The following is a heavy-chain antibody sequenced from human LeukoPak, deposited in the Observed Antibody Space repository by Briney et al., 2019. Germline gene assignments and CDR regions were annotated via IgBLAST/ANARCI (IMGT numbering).Heavy chain of an antibody. D-gene: IGHD4-17*01. J-gene: IGHJ4*01. CDR3: ARFDYADYLAFDY. V-gene: IGHV3-21*01. CDR1: GFTFSSYS. Sequence: GGSLRLSCAASGFTFSSYSMNWVRQAPGKGVEGVSSISSSSTYIHYADSVKGRFTISRHNAKNSLYLQMNSLRAEDTAVYYCARFDYADYLAFDYWGHGTLVTVSS. CDR2: ISSSSTYI.